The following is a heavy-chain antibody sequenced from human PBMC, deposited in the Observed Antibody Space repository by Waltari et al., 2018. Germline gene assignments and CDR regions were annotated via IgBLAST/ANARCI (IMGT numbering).Heavy chain of an antibody. V-gene: IGHV4-39*01. J-gene: IGHJ3*01. CDR3: ATYIGASVGTAAFDV. D-gene: IGHD5-12*01. Sequence: PQAPGRGRGWSVAFGCSGDNYKKPSLKERGFVARDTSKNQVSLMLGSVTAADMAVYYCATYIGASVGTAAFDVWGQGTMVTVSS. CDR2: FGCSGDN.